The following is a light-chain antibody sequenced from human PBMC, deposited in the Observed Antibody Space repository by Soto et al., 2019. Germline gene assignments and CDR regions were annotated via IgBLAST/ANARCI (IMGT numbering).Light chain of an antibody. CDR1: QNVDIY. CDR2: DAS. CDR3: QQRKNWPPLT. V-gene: IGKV3-11*01. J-gene: IGKJ5*01. Sequence: ETVLIQSPATLSLSPGETATLSCRASQNVDIYLAWYQQKPGQAPRLLIYDASNRATGIPARFSGSGSGTDFTLTISSLEPEDFAVYYCQQRKNWPPLTFGQGTRLE.